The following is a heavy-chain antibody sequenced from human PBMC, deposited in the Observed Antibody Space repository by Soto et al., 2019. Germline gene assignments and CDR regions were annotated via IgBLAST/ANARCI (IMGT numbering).Heavy chain of an antibody. CDR1: GFNFENYA. CDR2: ISWNSGQL. CDR3: AKDKSTGEYSYYRYMDV. Sequence: EVLLVESGGGLVQPDRPLRLSCAASGFNFENYAMLWVRQAPGKGLEWVSGISWNSGQLDYAGSVRGRFTISRDNGKNSLYLEMNSLRPDDTALYFCAKDKSTGEYSYYRYMDVWGRGTTVIVSS. D-gene: IGHD4-17*01. J-gene: IGHJ6*03. V-gene: IGHV3-9*01.